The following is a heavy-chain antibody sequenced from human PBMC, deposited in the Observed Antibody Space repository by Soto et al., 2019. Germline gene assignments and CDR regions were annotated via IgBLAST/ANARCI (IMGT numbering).Heavy chain of an antibody. CDR1: GFTFSSAW. CDR2: IKSKIEDETT. CDR3: STDGAVESFGGGLGYINDY. D-gene: IGHD2-8*02. Sequence: GGSLRLSGAASGFTFSSAWLNCVRQVPGKGVEWVGRIKSKIEDETTDYAAPVKGRFTISRDHSDNSVYLQMNSLKPDDTALYYCSTDGAVESFGGGLGYINDYWGQGTLVTVSS. J-gene: IGHJ4*02. V-gene: IGHV3-15*07.